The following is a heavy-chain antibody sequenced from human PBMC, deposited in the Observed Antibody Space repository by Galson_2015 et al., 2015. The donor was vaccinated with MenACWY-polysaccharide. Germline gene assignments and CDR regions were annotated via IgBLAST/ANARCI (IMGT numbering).Heavy chain of an antibody. CDR2: IRSKAKDYAT. V-gene: IGHV3-73*01. CDR1: GFPFSSYA. CDR3: TRQGDVIDY. Sequence: SLRLSCAASGFPFSSYAMSWVRQASGKGLEWVGYIRSKAKDYATAYAESVKGRFTISRDESKNTAYLQMDSLKTEDTAVYYCTRQGDVIDYWGQGTLVTVSS. D-gene: IGHD3-16*01. J-gene: IGHJ4*02.